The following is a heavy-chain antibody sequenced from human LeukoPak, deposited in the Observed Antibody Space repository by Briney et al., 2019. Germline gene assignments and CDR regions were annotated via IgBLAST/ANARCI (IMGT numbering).Heavy chain of an antibody. CDR2: ISSSSSYT. J-gene: IGHJ1*01. D-gene: IGHD2-15*01. CDR3: ARAARNTLSIYFQH. V-gene: IGHV3-11*06. Sequence: NTGGSLRLSCAASGFTFSDYYMSWIRQAPGKGLEWVSYISSSSSYTNYADSVKGRFTISRDNAKNSLYLQMNSLRAEDTAVYYCARAARNTLSIYFQHWGQGTLVTVSS. CDR1: GFTFSDYY.